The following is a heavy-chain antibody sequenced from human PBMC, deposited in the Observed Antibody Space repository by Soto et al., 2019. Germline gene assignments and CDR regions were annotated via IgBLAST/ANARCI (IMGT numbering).Heavy chain of an antibody. D-gene: IGHD3-10*01. CDR1: GYTFTGYY. CDR3: ARAHYGSGSYYDY. V-gene: IGHV1-2*04. J-gene: IGHJ4*02. CDR2: INPNSGGT. Sequence: ASVKVSCKASGYTFTGYYMHWVRQAPGQGLEWMGWINPNSGGTNYAQKFQGWVTMTRDTSISTAYMELSRLRSDDTAVYYCARAHYGSGSYYDYWGQGTLVTVSS.